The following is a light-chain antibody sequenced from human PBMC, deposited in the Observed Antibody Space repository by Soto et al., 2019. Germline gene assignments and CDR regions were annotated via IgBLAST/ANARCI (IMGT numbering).Light chain of an antibody. CDR3: QQYNNWPLT. CDR2: DAS. J-gene: IGKJ1*01. V-gene: IGKV3-15*01. CDR1: QTIDNT. Sequence: EVLLTQSPDTLSLSPGDRAILSCRASQTIDNTLAWYQRKPGQAPRLLIYDASTRATGVPARFSGSGSGTEFTLTISSLQSEDFAVYYCQQYNNWPLTFGQGTKVDIK.